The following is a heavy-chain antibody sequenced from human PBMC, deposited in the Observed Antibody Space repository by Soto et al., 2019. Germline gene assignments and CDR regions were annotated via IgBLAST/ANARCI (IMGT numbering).Heavy chain of an antibody. CDR3: ARDPGDYYYGMDV. CDR2: IYYSGST. CDR1: GGSISSSSYY. V-gene: IGHV4-39*02. J-gene: IGHJ6*02. D-gene: IGHD3-10*01. Sequence: SETLSLTCTVSGGSISSSSYYWGWIRQPPGKGLEWIGSIYYSGSTYYNPSLKSRVTISVDTSKNQFSLKLSPVTAADTAVYYCARDPGDYYYGMDVWGQGTTVTVSS.